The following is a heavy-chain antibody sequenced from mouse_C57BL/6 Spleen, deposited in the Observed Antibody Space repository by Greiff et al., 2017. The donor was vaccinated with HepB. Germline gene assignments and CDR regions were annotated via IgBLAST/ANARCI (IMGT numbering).Heavy chain of an antibody. Sequence: VQLQQPGAELVMPGASVKLSCKASGYTFTSYWMHWVKQRPGQGLEWIGEIDPSDSYTNYNQKFKGKSTLTVDKSSSTAYMQLSSLTSEDSAVYYCARWPGTWFAYWGQGTLVTVSA. D-gene: IGHD4-1*01. CDR1: GYTFTSYW. J-gene: IGHJ3*01. CDR3: ARWPGTWFAY. V-gene: IGHV1-69*01. CDR2: IDPSDSYT.